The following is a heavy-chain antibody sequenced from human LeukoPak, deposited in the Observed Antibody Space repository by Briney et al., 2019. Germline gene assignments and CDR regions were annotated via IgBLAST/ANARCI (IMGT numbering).Heavy chain of an antibody. CDR2: IYHSGST. CDR3: ARGLVRMYSSSSFDP. Sequence: PAETLSLTCTVSGGSISSCGYYWSWIRQPPGKGLEGIGYIYHSGSTYYNPSLKSRVTISVDRSKNQFSLKLTSVTAADTAVYYCARGLVRMYSSSSFDPWGQGTLVTVSS. CDR1: GGSISSCGYY. J-gene: IGHJ5*02. D-gene: IGHD6-6*01. V-gene: IGHV4-30-2*01.